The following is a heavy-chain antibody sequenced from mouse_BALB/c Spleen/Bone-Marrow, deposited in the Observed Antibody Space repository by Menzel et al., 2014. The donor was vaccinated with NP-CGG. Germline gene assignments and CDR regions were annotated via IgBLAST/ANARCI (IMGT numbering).Heavy chain of an antibody. J-gene: IGHJ4*01. CDR2: INPSNGGT. Sequence: VKPVESGAELVKPGASVKLSCKASGYTFTSYYMYWVKQRPGQGLEWIGGINPSNGGTNFNEKFKSKATLTVDKSSNTAYMQLSSLTSEDSAVYYCTRYGYDPLYAMDYWGQGTSVTVSS. CDR3: TRYGYDPLYAMDY. D-gene: IGHD2-3*01. CDR1: GYTFTSYY. V-gene: IGHV1S81*02.